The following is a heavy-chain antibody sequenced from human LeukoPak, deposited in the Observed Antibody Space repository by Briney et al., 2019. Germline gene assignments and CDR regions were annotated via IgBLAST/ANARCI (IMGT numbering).Heavy chain of an antibody. CDR2: IYYSGST. V-gene: IGHV4-59*01. CDR1: GGSISSYY. D-gene: IGHD6-19*01. Sequence: SETLSLTCTVSGGSISSYYWSWIRQPPGKGLEWIGYIYYSGSTNYNPSLKCRVTISVDTSKNQFSLKLSSVTAADTAVYYCARDRIAVAGRYYYYYGMDVWGQGTTVTVSS. CDR3: ARDRIAVAGRYYYYYGMDV. J-gene: IGHJ6*02.